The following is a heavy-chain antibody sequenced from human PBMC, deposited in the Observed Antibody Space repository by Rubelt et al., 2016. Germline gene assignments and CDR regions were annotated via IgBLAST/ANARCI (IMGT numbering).Heavy chain of an antibody. CDR2: INPSGGST. V-gene: IGHV1-46*01. CDR1: GYTFTSYC. Sequence: GAGVKKPGASVKVPCKASGYTFTSYCMHWVRQAPGQGLEWMGIINPSGGSTSYAQKFQGRATMTRDTSTSTVYMELSSLRSEDTAVYYCARGVDKVTTDYWGQGTLVTVSS. CDR3: ARGVDKVTTDY. J-gene: IGHJ4*02. D-gene: IGHD4-11*01.